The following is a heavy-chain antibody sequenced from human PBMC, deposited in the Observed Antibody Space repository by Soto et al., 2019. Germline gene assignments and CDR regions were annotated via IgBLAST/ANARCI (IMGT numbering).Heavy chain of an antibody. CDR3: SPGLGYKVAFDI. D-gene: IGHD5-18*01. Sequence: EVQLLESGGGLVQPGGSLRLSCAASGFTFSSYAMSWVRQAPGKGLEWVSAISGSGSSTYYADSVKGRFTISRDNSKNTLYLQMNSLRAEDTAVYYCSPGLGYKVAFDIWGQGTMVTVSS. V-gene: IGHV3-23*01. J-gene: IGHJ3*02. CDR1: GFTFSSYA. CDR2: ISGSGSST.